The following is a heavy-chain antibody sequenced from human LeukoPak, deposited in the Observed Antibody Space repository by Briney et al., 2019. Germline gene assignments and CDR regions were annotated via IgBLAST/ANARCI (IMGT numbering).Heavy chain of an antibody. CDR1: EFSVGSNY. CDR3: AKGGGYEAQYYHYYLDV. CDR2: IYSGGST. V-gene: IGHV3-66*01. Sequence: GGSLRLSCAASEFSVGSNYMTWVRQAPGKGLEWVSLIYSGGSTYYADSVKGRFTISRDNSKNTLYLQMNSLRAEDTAVYYCAKGGGYEAQYYHYYLDVWGKGTTVTISS. J-gene: IGHJ6*03. D-gene: IGHD5-12*01.